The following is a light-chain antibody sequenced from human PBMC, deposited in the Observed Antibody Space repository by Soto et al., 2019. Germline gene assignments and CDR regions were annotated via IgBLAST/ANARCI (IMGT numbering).Light chain of an antibody. CDR2: AAS. V-gene: IGKV3-20*01. Sequence: QSPGTLSLSPGERSALSCRASQSVSNNFLAWYQQKPGQAPRLLIYAASNRATGIPDRFSGSGSGTDFTLTISRLEPEDFAVYYCQQYGSPRPITFGQGTRLEIK. J-gene: IGKJ5*01. CDR3: QQYGSPRPIT. CDR1: QSVSNNF.